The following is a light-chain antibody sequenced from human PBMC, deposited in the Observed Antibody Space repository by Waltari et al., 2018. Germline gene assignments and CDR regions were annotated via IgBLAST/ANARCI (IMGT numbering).Light chain of an antibody. CDR1: QGLVHSDGNTY. CDR2: QVS. Sequence: DVVMTQSPLSLPVTLGQPASLACTSSQGLVHSDGNTYLNWFHQRPGQSPRRLIYQVSDRDSGVPDRFSGSGSGTDFTLTISRVEADDVGFYYCMQASHWPATFGQGTALEIK. V-gene: IGKV2-30*02. CDR3: MQASHWPAT. J-gene: IGKJ2*01.